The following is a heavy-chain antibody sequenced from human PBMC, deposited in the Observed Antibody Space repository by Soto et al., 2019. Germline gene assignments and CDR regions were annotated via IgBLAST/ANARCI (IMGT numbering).Heavy chain of an antibody. Sequence: QVQLVESGGGVVQPGRSLRLSCAASGFTFSSYGMHWVRQAPGKGLECVAVISYDGSNKYYADSVKGRFTISRDNSKNTLYLQMNSLRAEDTAVYYCDFSAIPHYGGKKGGNDYWGQGTLVTVSS. V-gene: IGHV3-30*03. D-gene: IGHD4-17*01. J-gene: IGHJ4*02. CDR2: ISYDGSNK. CDR1: GFTFSSYG. CDR3: DFSAIPHYGGKKGGNDY.